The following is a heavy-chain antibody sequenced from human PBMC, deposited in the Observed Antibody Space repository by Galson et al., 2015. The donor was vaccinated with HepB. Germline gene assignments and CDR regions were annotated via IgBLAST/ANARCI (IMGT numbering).Heavy chain of an antibody. CDR3: AKVKVGAYYDILTGYQSTYYFDY. Sequence: SLRLSCAASGFTFSSYAMSWVRQAPGKGLEWVSAISGSGGSTYYADSVKGRFTISRNNSKNTLYLQMNSLRAEDTAVYYCAKVKVGAYYDILTGYQSTYYFDYWGQGTLVTVSS. CDR1: GFTFSSYA. V-gene: IGHV3-23*01. J-gene: IGHJ4*02. D-gene: IGHD3-9*01. CDR2: ISGSGGST.